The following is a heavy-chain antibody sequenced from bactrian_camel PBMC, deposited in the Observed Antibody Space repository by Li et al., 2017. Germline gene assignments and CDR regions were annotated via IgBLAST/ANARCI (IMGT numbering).Heavy chain of an antibody. CDR3: VTGKGVDYAIASFGY. D-gene: IGHD4*01. CDR1: GFTFSAYG. J-gene: IGHJ6*01. CDR2: IYADARGP. Sequence: HVQLVESGGGLVQPGGSLRLSCTASGFTFSAYGMSWVRQAPGKGPEWVSGIYADARGPIYADSVKGRFTISRDNAKTTLYLQMNSLKSEDTALYTCVTGKGVDYAIASFGYWGQGTQVTVS. V-gene: IGHV3S6*01.